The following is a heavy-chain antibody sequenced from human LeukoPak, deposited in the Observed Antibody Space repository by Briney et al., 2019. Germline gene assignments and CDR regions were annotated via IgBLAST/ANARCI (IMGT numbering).Heavy chain of an antibody. CDR2: INHSGST. CDR1: GVSFSGYY. Sequence: SETLSLTSAVYGVSFSGYYWSWIRQPPGKGLEGVGEINHSGSTNYNPSLKSRVTIAVDTSKNQFSLKLSSVTAADTAVYYCASAPPRYYKPKRWGMDVWGQGTTVTVSS. CDR3: ASAPPRYYKPKRWGMDV. J-gene: IGHJ6*02. V-gene: IGHV4-34*01. D-gene: IGHD4-23*01.